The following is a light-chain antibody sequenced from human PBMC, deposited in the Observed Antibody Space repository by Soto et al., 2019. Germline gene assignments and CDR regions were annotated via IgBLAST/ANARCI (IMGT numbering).Light chain of an antibody. Sequence: EVVWTQYPGTLSLSPGERATLSCRASQSVSSRLAWYQHKSGQAPRLLISGASSRATGIPDRFSGSGSGTDFTLIISRLEPEDFALYYCQQYVSQPITFGQGTLLEIK. CDR3: QQYVSQPIT. J-gene: IGKJ5*01. V-gene: IGKV3-20*01. CDR1: QSVSSR. CDR2: GAS.